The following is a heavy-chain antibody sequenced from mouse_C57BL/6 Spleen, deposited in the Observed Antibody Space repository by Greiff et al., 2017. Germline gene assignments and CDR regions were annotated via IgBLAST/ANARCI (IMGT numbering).Heavy chain of an antibody. CDR3: AREDYYGSSGY. CDR2: INPSSGYT. V-gene: IGHV1-4*01. Sequence: VQLVESGAELARPGASVKMSCKASGYTFTSYTMHWVKQRPGQGLEWIGYINPSSGYTKYNQKFKDKATLTADKSSSTAYMQLSSLTSEDSAVYYCAREDYYGSSGYWGQGTTLTVSS. D-gene: IGHD1-1*01. CDR1: GYTFTSYT. J-gene: IGHJ2*01.